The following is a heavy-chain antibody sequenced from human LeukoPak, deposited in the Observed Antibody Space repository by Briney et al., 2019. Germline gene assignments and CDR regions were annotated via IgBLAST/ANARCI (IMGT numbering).Heavy chain of an antibody. Sequence: ASVKVSCKASGYTFANYGISWVRQAPGQGLEWVGWISAYNGNTNSAQKLQGRVTTTTDTSTSTAYVELRSLRSDDTALYYCARDGAAAGRTFDYWGQGTLVTVSS. V-gene: IGHV1-18*01. CDR3: ARDGAAAGRTFDY. CDR2: ISAYNGNT. CDR1: GYTFANYG. D-gene: IGHD6-13*01. J-gene: IGHJ4*02.